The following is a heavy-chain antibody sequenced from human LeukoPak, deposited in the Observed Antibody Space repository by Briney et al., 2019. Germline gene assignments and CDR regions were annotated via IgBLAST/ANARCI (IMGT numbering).Heavy chain of an antibody. CDR1: GFTFSSYA. V-gene: IGHV3-23*01. CDR2: ISGSGGST. J-gene: IGHJ4*02. D-gene: IGHD6-19*01. Sequence: GGSLRLSCAASGFTFSSYAMSWVRQAPGKGLEWVSAISGSGGSTYYADSVKGRFTISRDNSKNTLYLQMNSLRAEDTAVYYCAKDSLISSGSPLRNRQEIDYWGQGTLVTVSS. CDR3: AKDSLISSGSPLRNRQEIDY.